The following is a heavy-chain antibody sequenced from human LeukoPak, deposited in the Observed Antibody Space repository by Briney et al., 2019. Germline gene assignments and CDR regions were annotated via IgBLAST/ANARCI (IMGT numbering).Heavy chain of an antibody. V-gene: IGHV3-21*01. CDR1: GFTFSSYS. CDR3: ARLDIAAAGTAAFDI. J-gene: IGHJ3*02. D-gene: IGHD6-13*01. CDR2: ISSSSSYI. Sequence: GGSLRLSCAASGFTFSSYSMNWVRQAPGKGLEWVSYISSSSSYIYYADSVKGRFTISRDNAKNSLYLQMNSLRAEDTAVYYCARLDIAAAGTAAFDILGQGTMVTVSS.